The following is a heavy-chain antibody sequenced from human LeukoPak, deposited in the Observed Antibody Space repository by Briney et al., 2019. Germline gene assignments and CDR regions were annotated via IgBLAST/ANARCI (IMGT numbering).Heavy chain of an antibody. CDR1: GFTFSSYA. CDR3: AKDLRITIFGVVPNFDY. CDR2: ISGSGGST. V-gene: IGHV3-23*01. Sequence: GGSLRLSCAASGFTFSSYAMSWVRQAPGKGLEWVSAISGSGGSTYCADSVKGRFTISRDNSKNTLYLQMNSLRAEDTAVYYYAKDLRITIFGVVPNFDYWGQGTLVTVSS. J-gene: IGHJ4*02. D-gene: IGHD3-3*01.